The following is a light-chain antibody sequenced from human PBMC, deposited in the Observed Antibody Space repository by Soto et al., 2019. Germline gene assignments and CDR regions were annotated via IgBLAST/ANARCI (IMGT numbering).Light chain of an antibody. V-gene: IGKV3-11*01. CDR3: QQRSNWPLT. CDR1: QSVGSS. Sequence: EIVLTQSPATLSLSPGERATLSFMASQSVGSSLAWYQQRPGQAPRLLIYDAFIRATGIPARFSGSESGTDFTLTISSLEPEDFAVYYCQQRSNWPLTFGQGTRLEI. CDR2: DAF. J-gene: IGKJ5*01.